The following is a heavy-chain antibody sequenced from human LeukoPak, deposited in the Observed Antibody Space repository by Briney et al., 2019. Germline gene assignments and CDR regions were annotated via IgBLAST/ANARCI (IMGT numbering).Heavy chain of an antibody. CDR2: IKQDGSEK. CDR1: GFTFSSYW. Sequence: GGSLRLSCAASGFTFSSYWMSWVRQAPGKGLEWVANIKQDGSEKYYVDSVKGRFTISRDNAKNSLYLQMNSLRAEDTAVYYCASREYYCDSSGYYYSYFQHWGQGTLVTVSS. V-gene: IGHV3-7*01. CDR3: ASREYYCDSSGYYYSYFQH. J-gene: IGHJ1*01. D-gene: IGHD3-22*01.